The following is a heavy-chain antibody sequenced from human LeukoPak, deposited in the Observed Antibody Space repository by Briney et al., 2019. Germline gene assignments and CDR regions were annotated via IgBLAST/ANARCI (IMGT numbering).Heavy chain of an antibody. CDR1: GFTFSSYG. Sequence: SGGSLRRSCAASGFTFSSYGMHWVRQAPGKGLEWVAVIWYDGSNKYYADSVKGRFTISRENSKNTLYLQMNSLRAEDTAVYYCAKDNLWTGTIGSYFQHWGQGTLVTVSS. CDR3: AKDNLWTGTIGSYFQH. D-gene: IGHD1-7*01. CDR2: IWYDGSNK. V-gene: IGHV3-33*06. J-gene: IGHJ1*01.